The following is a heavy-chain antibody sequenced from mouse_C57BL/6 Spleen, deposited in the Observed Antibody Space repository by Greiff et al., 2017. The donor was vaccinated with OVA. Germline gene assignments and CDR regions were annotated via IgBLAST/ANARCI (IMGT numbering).Heavy chain of an antibody. J-gene: IGHJ3*01. D-gene: IGHD1-1*01. CDR2: INTETGGT. V-gene: IGHV1-15*01. Sequence: QVQLQQSGAGLVRPGASVTLSCTASGYTFTDYEMHWVKQTPVHGLEWIGYINTETGGTAYNQKFKGQVILTADNSSSTAYMKLRSLTSEDSAVYYCTGRGKNYCYGSSYGWFAYWGQGTLVTVSA. CDR1: GYTFTDYE. CDR3: TGRGKNYCYGSSYGWFAY.